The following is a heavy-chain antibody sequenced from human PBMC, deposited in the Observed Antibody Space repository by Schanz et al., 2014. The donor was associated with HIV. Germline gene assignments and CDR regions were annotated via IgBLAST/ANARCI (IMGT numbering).Heavy chain of an antibody. CDR1: GSSVTYFY. J-gene: IGHJ4*02. CDR2: VNHSGDA. D-gene: IGHD5-12*01. V-gene: IGHV4-34*02. CDR3: ARAKWPPRNRHFDF. Sequence: QVQLQQWGAGLLKPSETLSLTCAVYGSSVTYFYWSWIRQSPGKGLEWIAEVNHSGDANHNPSLKSRPPISVDTSKNQFSLKLDSVTAADTAVYYCARAKWPPRNRHFDFWGQGNLVTVS.